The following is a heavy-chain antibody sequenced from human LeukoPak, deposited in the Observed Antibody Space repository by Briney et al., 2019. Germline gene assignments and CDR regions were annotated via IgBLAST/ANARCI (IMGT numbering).Heavy chain of an antibody. J-gene: IGHJ5*02. CDR2: INHSGST. CDR1: GGSFSGYY. Sequence: SETLSLTCAVYGGSFSGYYWSWIRQPPGKGLEWIGEINHSGSTNYNPSLKSRVTISVDTSKNQFSLKLSSVTAADTAVYYCARRDMVRGVIIRVGWFDPWGQGTLVTVSS. V-gene: IGHV4-34*01. CDR3: ARRDMVRGVIIRVGWFDP. D-gene: IGHD3-10*01.